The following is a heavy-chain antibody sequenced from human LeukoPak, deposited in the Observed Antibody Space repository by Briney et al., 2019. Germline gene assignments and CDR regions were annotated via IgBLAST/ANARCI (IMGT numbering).Heavy chain of an antibody. J-gene: IGHJ4*02. CDR2: INHSGST. D-gene: IGHD3-9*01. V-gene: IGHV4-34*01. CDR3: AREWYYDILTGYYRSAFDY. CDR1: GGSFSGYY. Sequence: PSETLSLTCAVYGGSFSGYYWSWIRQPPGKGLEWIGGINHSGSTNYNPSLKSRVTISVDTSKNQFSLKLSSVTAADTAVYYCAREWYYDILTGYYRSAFDYWGQGTLVTVSS.